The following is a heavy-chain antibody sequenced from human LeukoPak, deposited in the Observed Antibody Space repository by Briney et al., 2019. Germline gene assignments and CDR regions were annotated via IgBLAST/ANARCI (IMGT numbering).Heavy chain of an antibody. D-gene: IGHD2-15*01. J-gene: IGHJ4*02. V-gene: IGHV3-30-3*01. Sequence: PGGSLRLSCAASGFTFSHYAMHWVRQAPGKGLEWVALMSYDGSNKYYADSVKGRFTISRDNSKNTLFLQMNSLRAEDTAVYYCARGPPLYCSGGSCSFETADYWGQGTLVTVSS. CDR2: MSYDGSNK. CDR3: ARGPPLYCSGGSCSFETADY. CDR1: GFTFSHYA.